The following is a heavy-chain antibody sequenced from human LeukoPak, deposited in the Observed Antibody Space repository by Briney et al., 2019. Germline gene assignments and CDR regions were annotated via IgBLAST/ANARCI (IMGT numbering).Heavy chain of an antibody. CDR1: GASVTTHY. V-gene: IGHV4-59*02. CDR2: IFYRGINSYHS. Sequence: PSGTLSLTCTVSGASVTTHYWSWIRQPPGKGLEWIGNIFYRGINSYHSSYDSSLQSRVTISVDTSKNQFSLKLSSVTAADTAVYYCARGGPFVVVPAAMRWFDPWGQGTLVTVSS. D-gene: IGHD2-2*01. CDR3: ARGGPFVVVPAAMRWFDP. J-gene: IGHJ5*02.